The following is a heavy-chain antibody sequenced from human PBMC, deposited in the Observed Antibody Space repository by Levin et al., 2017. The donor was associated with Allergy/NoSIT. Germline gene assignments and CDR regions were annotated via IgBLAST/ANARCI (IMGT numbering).Heavy chain of an antibody. D-gene: IGHD3-9*01. CDR3: ARETILTGYRSAFDI. CDR1: GGSISSGDYY. Sequence: SETLSLTCTVSGGSISSGDYYWSWIRQPPGKGLEWIGYIYYSGSTYYNPSLKSRVTISVDTSKNQFSLKLSSVTAADTAVYYCARETILTGYRSAFDIWGQGTMVTVSS. CDR2: IYYSGST. J-gene: IGHJ3*02. V-gene: IGHV4-30-4*01.